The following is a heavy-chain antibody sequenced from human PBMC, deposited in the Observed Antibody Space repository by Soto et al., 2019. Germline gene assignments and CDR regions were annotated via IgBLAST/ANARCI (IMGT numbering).Heavy chain of an antibody. J-gene: IGHJ4*02. V-gene: IGHV3-23*01. CDR3: AKDSFINLRGYDSY. D-gene: IGHD5-12*01. CDR1: GFTFSTYA. CDR2: ISGSGDST. Sequence: GGSLRLSCAASGFTFSTYAMIWVRQAPGKGLEWVSAISGSGDSTYYADSVKGRFTISRDNSKNTLYLQMSSLRAEATAIYYCAKDSFINLRGYDSYWGQGTLVTVSS.